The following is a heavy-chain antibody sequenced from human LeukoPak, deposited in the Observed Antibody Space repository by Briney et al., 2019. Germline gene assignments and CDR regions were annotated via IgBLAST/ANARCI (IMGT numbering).Heavy chain of an antibody. D-gene: IGHD6-25*01. Sequence: ASVKVSCKASGGTFSSYTISWVRQAPGQGLEWMGRIIPILGIANYAQKFQGRVTITADKSTGTAYMELSSLRSEDTAVYYCAREVRGGIAAYYFDYWGQGTLVTVSS. J-gene: IGHJ4*02. V-gene: IGHV1-69*10. CDR2: IIPILGIA. CDR1: GGTFSSYT. CDR3: AREVRGGIAAYYFDY.